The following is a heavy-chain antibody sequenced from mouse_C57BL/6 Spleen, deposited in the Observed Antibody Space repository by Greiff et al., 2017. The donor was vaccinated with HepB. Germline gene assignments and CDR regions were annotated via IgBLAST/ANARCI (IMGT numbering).Heavy chain of an antibody. D-gene: IGHD2-1*01. CDR2: ISSGGDYI. Sequence: EVQLQESGAGLVKPGGSLKLSCAASGFTFSSYAMSWVRQTPEKRLEWVAYISSGGDYIYYADTVKGGFTISRDNARNTLYLQMSSLKSEDTAMYYCTRDEIYPDYWGQGTTLTVSS. CDR1: GFTFSSYA. V-gene: IGHV5-9-1*02. CDR3: TRDEIYPDY. J-gene: IGHJ2*01.